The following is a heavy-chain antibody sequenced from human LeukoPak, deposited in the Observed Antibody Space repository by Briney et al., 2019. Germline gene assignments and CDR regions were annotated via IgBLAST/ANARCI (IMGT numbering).Heavy chain of an antibody. CDR3: ARSWPVRGVILHAFEI. D-gene: IGHD3-10*01. CDR2: ISGTSCYI. J-gene: IGHJ3*02. CDR1: GFSLGVFW. Sequence: PGRSLRLSCAASGFSLGVFWMHWAGQAPGKGLEWVSSISGTSCYIYYANSVKGRFTISRDTARKSLYLLMNSLRAEDTAVYYGARSWPVRGVILHAFEIWGQGTLVTVSS. V-gene: IGHV3-21*01.